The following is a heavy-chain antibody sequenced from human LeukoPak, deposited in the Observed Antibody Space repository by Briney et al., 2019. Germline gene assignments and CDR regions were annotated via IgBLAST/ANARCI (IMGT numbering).Heavy chain of an antibody. J-gene: IGHJ4*02. D-gene: IGHD3-22*01. CDR2: INHSGST. CDR1: GGPFSGYY. CDR3: ARGEFGYYYDSSAYTAFDY. Sequence: SETLSLTCAVYGGPFSGYYWSWIRQPPGKGLEWIGEINHSGSTNYNPSFKSRVTISVDTSKNQFSLKLSSVTAADTAVCYCARGEFGYYYDSSAYTAFDYWGQGTLVTVSS. V-gene: IGHV4-34*01.